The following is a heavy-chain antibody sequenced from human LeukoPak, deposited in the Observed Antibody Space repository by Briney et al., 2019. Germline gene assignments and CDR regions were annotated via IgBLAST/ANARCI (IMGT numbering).Heavy chain of an antibody. CDR3: GSGAGGRYSGFEW. V-gene: IGHV3-48*03. D-gene: IGHD5-12*01. Sequence: GGSLRLSCAASGLTFSNYEMNWVRQAPGKGLEWVSHIRGNGNFIYYTDSVKGRFTISRDNANNSLYLQMNSLRVEDTAVYYCGSGAGGRYSGFEWWGQGTLVTVSS. CDR2: IRGNGNFI. CDR1: GLTFSNYE. J-gene: IGHJ4*02.